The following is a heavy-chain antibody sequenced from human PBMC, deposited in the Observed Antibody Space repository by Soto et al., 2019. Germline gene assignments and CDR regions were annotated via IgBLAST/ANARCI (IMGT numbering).Heavy chain of an antibody. D-gene: IGHD2-15*01. CDR3: ATGEQYCSGVSCPYGMDV. CDR2: ISVYNGHT. J-gene: IGHJ6*02. V-gene: IGHV1-18*01. Sequence: ASVKVSRKPSSYTFISYAFTWVRQAPGQGLEWMGLISVYNGHTNYAQKFQGKVTMTTDTSTSKAYMELRSLRFDDTAVYYRATGEQYCSGVSCPYGMDVWGQGTTVTVSS. CDR1: SYTFISYA.